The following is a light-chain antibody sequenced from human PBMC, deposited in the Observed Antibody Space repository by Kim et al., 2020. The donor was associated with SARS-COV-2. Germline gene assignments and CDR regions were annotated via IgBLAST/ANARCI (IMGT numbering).Light chain of an antibody. Sequence: EIVFIHFPATFSLSPGERATLSCRASQSVSSYLAWYQQKPGQAPRLLIYDASNRATGIPARFSGSGSGTDFTLTISSLEPEDFAVYYCQQRSNWPPYTFGQGTKLEI. CDR3: QQRSNWPPYT. J-gene: IGKJ2*01. CDR2: DAS. CDR1: QSVSSY. V-gene: IGKV3-11*01.